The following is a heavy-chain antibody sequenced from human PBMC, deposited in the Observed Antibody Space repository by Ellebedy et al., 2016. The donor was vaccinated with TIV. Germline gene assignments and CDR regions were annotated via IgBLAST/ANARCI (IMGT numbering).Heavy chain of an antibody. CDR1: GYTLRSYS. D-gene: IGHD2-15*01. Sequence: AASVKVSCKTSGYTLRSYSMHWVRQAPGQRLEWMGWIFAGNGNTQYSQNFQGRVTITRDTSATTAYMELSSLTSEDTAVYYCARDVGYCSGGRCDSSYMDVWGKGTTVTVSS. CDR3: ARDVGYCSGGRCDSSYMDV. J-gene: IGHJ6*03. V-gene: IGHV1-3*01. CDR2: IFAGNGNT.